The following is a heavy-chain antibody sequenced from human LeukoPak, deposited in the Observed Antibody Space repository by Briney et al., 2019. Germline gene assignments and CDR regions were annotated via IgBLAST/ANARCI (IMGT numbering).Heavy chain of an antibody. CDR1: GGSFSGYY. Sequence: TSETLSLTCAVYGGSFSGYYWSWIRQPPGKGLEWIGEINHSGSTNYNPSLKSRVTISVDTSKNQFSPKLSSVTAADTAVYYCARGRIFGVVKGMDVWGQGTTVTVSS. CDR3: ARGRIFGVVKGMDV. J-gene: IGHJ6*02. CDR2: INHSGST. V-gene: IGHV4-34*01. D-gene: IGHD3-3*01.